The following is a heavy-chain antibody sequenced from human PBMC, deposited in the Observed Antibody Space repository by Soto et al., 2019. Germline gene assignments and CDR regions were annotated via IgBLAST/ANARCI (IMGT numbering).Heavy chain of an antibody. D-gene: IGHD1-26*01. J-gene: IGHJ4*02. CDR1: GFSLPTDRVG. CDR3: AHAYGGRSLY. Sequence: QITLKESGPTLVKPTQTLTLTCTFSGFSLPTDRVGVGWIRQPPGKALEWLAVIYWDDTKTYRSSLKSRLTITKDTSKIQVALTMTDMDPVDTATYYCAHAYGGRSLYWGQGTLVTVSS. CDR2: IYWDDTK. V-gene: IGHV2-5*02.